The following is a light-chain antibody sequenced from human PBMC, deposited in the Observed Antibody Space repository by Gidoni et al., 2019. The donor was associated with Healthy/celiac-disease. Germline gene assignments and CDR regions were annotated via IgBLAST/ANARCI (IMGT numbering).Light chain of an antibody. CDR3: MQALQTPIT. CDR1: QSILHSNGYHY. J-gene: IGKJ5*01. CDR2: LGS. V-gene: IGKV2-28*01. Sequence: DNVMTQSPLSLPVTPGEPASISCRSSQSILHSNGYHYLDWYLQKPGQSPQLLIYLGSNRASGVPDRFSGSGSGTDFTLKISRVEAEDVGVYYCMQALQTPITFGQGTRLEIK.